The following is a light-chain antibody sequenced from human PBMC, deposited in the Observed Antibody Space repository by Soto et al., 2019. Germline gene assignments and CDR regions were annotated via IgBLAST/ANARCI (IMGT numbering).Light chain of an antibody. V-gene: IGLV1-40*01. CDR2: GNR. CDR3: RPYDYSLTASV. CDR1: SSNLGAGYD. J-gene: IGLJ3*02. Sequence: QSVLTQPPSVSGAPGQRVTLSCTGNSSNLGAGYDVHWYQQLPGAAPKLVIFGNRNRPSGVPERFSGSKSGTSASLAITGLQAEDEALYYCRPYDYSLTASVFGGGPKLPVL.